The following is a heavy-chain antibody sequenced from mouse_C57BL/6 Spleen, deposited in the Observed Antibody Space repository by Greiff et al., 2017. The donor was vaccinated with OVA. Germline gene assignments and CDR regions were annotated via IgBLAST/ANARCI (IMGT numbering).Heavy chain of an antibody. J-gene: IGHJ2*01. Sequence: DVMLVESGGGLVKPGGSLKLSCAASGFTFSDYGMHWVRQAPEKGLEWVAYISSGSSTIYYADTVKGRFTISRDNAKNTLFLQMTSLRSEDTAMYYCARPYYGSSWDYFDYWGQGTTLTVS. D-gene: IGHD1-1*01. V-gene: IGHV5-17*01. CDR3: ARPYYGSSWDYFDY. CDR1: GFTFSDYG. CDR2: ISSGSSTI.